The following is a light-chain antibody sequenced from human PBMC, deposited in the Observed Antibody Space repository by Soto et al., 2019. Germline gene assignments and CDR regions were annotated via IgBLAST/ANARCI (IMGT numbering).Light chain of an antibody. J-gene: IGKJ1*01. CDR1: QSVSSSY. V-gene: IGKV3-20*01. Sequence: DIVVTQSPENLSLSPGERATLSCRASQSVSSSYLAWYQQKPGQAPRLLIYGASSRATGIPDRFSGSGSGTDFTLTISRLEPEDFAVYYCQQYGSSSWTFGQRAKVDVK. CDR2: GAS. CDR3: QQYGSSSWT.